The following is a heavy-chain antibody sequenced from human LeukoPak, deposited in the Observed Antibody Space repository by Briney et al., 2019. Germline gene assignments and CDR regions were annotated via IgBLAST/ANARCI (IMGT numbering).Heavy chain of an antibody. D-gene: IGHD3-10*01. CDR2: ISSSSSTI. V-gene: IGHV3-48*01. CDR1: GFTFSSCS. Sequence: PGGSLRLSCAASGFTFSSCSMNWVRQAPGKGLEWVSYISSSSSTIYYADSVKGRFTISRDNAKNSLYLQMNSLRAEDTAVYYCARDSSLWFGKRFDYWGQGTLVTVSS. CDR3: ARDSSLWFGKRFDY. J-gene: IGHJ4*02.